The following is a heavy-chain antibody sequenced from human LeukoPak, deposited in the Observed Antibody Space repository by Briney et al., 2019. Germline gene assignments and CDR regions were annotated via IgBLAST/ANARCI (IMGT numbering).Heavy chain of an antibody. V-gene: IGHV3-21*04. CDR1: GFTFSSYS. J-gene: IGHJ4*02. Sequence: PGGSLRLSCAASGFTFSSYSMNWVRQAPGKGLEWVSSISSSSDYIYYADSVKGRFTISRDNAKNTLYLQMNSLRAEDTAVYYCAKDQEWELSYFDYWGQGTLVTVSS. D-gene: IGHD1-26*01. CDR3: AKDQEWELSYFDY. CDR2: ISSSSDYI.